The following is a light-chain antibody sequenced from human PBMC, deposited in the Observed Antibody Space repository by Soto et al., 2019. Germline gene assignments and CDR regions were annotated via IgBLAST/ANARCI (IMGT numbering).Light chain of an antibody. J-gene: IGLJ1*01. Sequence: QSVLTQPASVSGSPGQSITSSCTGTDSDVGSYNLVSWYQQHPGKAPKLVIYKGSERPSGDSNRFSGSKSGNTASLTISGLQAEDEADYYCCSYAGSSTFYVFGTGTKLTVL. CDR1: DSDVGSYNL. CDR2: KGS. V-gene: IGLV2-23*01. CDR3: CSYAGSSTFYV.